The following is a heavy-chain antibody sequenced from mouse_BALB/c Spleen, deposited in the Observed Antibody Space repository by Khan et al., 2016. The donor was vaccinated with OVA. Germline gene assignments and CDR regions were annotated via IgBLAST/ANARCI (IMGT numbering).Heavy chain of an antibody. CDR2: IWSDGST. Sequence: VQLVESGPGLVAPSQSLSITCTISGFSLTNYGVHWVRQPPGKGLEWLVVIWSDGSTTYNSALKSRLTITKDNSKSKVFLEMISLQTDDTAIYVCARQPYYHYNVMDYWGQGTSVTVSS. CDR1: GFSLTNYG. D-gene: IGHD2-4*01. V-gene: IGHV2-6-1*01. J-gene: IGHJ4*01. CDR3: ARQPYYHYNVMDY.